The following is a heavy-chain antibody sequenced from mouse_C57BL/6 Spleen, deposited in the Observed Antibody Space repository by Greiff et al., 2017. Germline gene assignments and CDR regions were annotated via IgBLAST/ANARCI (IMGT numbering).Heavy chain of an antibody. V-gene: IGHV1-82*01. CDR1: GYAFSSSW. Sequence: AQLQQSGPELVKPGASVKISCKASGYAFSSSWMNWVKQRPGKGLEWIGRIYPGDGDTNYNGKFKGKATLTADKSSSTAYMQLSSLTSEDSAVYFCARSDGYFAYWGQGTLVTVSA. J-gene: IGHJ3*01. CDR2: IYPGDGDT. D-gene: IGHD2-3*01. CDR3: ARSDGYFAY.